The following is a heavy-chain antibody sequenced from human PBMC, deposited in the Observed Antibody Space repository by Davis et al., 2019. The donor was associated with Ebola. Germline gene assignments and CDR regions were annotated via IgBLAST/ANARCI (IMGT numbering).Heavy chain of an antibody. V-gene: IGHV4-34*01. Sequence: GSLRLSCTVSGGSISSYYWSWIRQPPGKGLEWIGEINHSGSTNYNPSLKSRVTISVDTSKNQFSLKLSSVTAADTAVYYCARGNAFDIWGQGTMVTVSS. CDR3: ARGNAFDI. CDR2: INHSGST. CDR1: GGSISSYY. J-gene: IGHJ3*02.